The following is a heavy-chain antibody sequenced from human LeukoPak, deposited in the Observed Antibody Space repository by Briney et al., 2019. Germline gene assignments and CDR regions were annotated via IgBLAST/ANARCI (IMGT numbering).Heavy chain of an antibody. D-gene: IGHD6-25*01. CDR3: ARDAAPDGALEDY. J-gene: IGHJ4*02. CDR1: GGSISSGDYY. V-gene: IGHV4-30-4*08. Sequence: SSETLSLTCTVSGGSISSGDYYWSWIRQPPGKGLEWIGYIYYSGSTYYNPSLKSRVTISVDTSKNQFSLKLSSVTAADTAVYYCARDAAPDGALEDYWGQGTLVTVSS. CDR2: IYYSGST.